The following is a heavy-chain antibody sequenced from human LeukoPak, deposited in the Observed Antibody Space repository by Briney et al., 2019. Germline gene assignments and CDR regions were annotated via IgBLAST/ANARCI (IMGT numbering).Heavy chain of an antibody. J-gene: IGHJ4*02. D-gene: IGHD6-13*01. Sequence: SETLSLTCTVSGGSISSGGYYWSWIRQHPGKGLEWIGYTYYSGSTYYNPSLKSRVTISVDTSKNQFSLKLSSVTAADTAVYYCARSHGFIAAAGTWYFDYWGQGTLVTVSS. CDR2: TYYSGST. CDR3: ARSHGFIAAAGTWYFDY. V-gene: IGHV4-31*03. CDR1: GGSISSGGYY.